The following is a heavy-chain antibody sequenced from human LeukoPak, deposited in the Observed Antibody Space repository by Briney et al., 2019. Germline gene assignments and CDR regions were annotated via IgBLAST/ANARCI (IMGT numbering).Heavy chain of an antibody. CDR1: GFTFDDYA. CDR2: ISWDGGST. J-gene: IGHJ6*03. CDR3: AKDSGPIGWSIRSYYYYMDV. D-gene: IGHD6-19*01. Sequence: GGSLRLSCAASGFTFDDYAMHWVRQAPGKGLEWVSLISWDGGSTYYADSVKGRFTISRDNSKNSLYLQMNSLRAEDTASYYCAKDSGPIGWSIRSYYYYMDVWGKGTTVTVSS. V-gene: IGHV3-43D*03.